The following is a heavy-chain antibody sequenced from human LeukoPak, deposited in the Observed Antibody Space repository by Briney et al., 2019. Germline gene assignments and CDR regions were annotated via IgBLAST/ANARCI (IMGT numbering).Heavy chain of an antibody. Sequence: GKSLRLSCAASRFTFSGYPIHWVRQAPGKGLEWVAVISYDGSNEYYADSVKGRFTISRDNSKSTLFLQMNSLTIEDTAVYYCARETRLPHNDILINRRAFDIWGQGTILTVSS. CDR1: RFTFSGYP. CDR3: ARETRLPHNDILINRRAFDI. V-gene: IGHV3-30-3*01. J-gene: IGHJ3*02. D-gene: IGHD3-9*01. CDR2: ISYDGSNE.